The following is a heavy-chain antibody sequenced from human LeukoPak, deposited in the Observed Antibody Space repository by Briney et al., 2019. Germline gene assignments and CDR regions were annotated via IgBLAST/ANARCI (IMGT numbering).Heavy chain of an antibody. CDR2: ISYDGADK. Sequence: PGGSLRLSCAASGFTFRSYAIHWVRQPPGKGLEWVAFISYDGADKYYADSVRGRFTISRDNSKNTLSLQMSSLKAEDTAVYYCARDLSTWYTFDYWGQGTVVTVSS. CDR1: GFTFRSYA. J-gene: IGHJ4*02. CDR3: ARDLSTWYTFDY. V-gene: IGHV3-30-3*01. D-gene: IGHD6-13*01.